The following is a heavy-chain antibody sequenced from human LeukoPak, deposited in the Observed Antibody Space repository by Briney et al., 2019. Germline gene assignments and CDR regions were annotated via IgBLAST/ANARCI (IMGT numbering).Heavy chain of an antibody. D-gene: IGHD1-1*01. CDR2: AYDSGST. V-gene: IGHV4-61*01. Sequence: PSETLSLTCTVSGGSVSSGSYYWSWIRQPPGKGLEWIGYAYDSGSTSYNRPFKSRVTISVDMSKNQFSLNLSSVTAADTAVYYCARHHQRSWYFDLWGRGTLVTVSS. CDR3: ARHHQRSWYFDL. J-gene: IGHJ2*01. CDR1: GGSVSSGSYY.